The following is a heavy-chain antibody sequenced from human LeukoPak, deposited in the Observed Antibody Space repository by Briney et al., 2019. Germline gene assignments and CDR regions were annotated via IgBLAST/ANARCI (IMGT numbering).Heavy chain of an antibody. CDR3: TTDLWTAAAGSYYYYYYGMDV. J-gene: IGHJ6*02. CDR1: GFTFNNYA. Sequence: GSLRLSCAASGFTFNNYAIHWVRQAPGKGLEWVALISYDGSDKYYADSVKGRFTISRDNSKNTLYLQMNSLKTEDTAVYYCTTDLWTAAAGSYYYYYYGMDVWGQGTTVTVSS. CDR2: ISYDGSDK. V-gene: IGHV3-30-3*01. D-gene: IGHD6-13*01.